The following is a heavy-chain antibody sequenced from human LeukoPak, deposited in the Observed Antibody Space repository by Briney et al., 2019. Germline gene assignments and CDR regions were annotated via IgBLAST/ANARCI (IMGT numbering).Heavy chain of an antibody. V-gene: IGHV1-18*01. CDR3: ARGPYSSSWEGYYYYYMDV. D-gene: IGHD6-13*01. Sequence: AAGKVSCKASGYTFTSNGISWVRLAPGQGREWMGWISAYNGNTNYAQKLQGRVTMTTDTSTSTAYMELRSLRSDDTAVYYCARGPYSSSWEGYYYYYMDVWGKGTPVTISS. CDR2: ISAYNGNT. J-gene: IGHJ6*03. CDR1: GYTFTSNG.